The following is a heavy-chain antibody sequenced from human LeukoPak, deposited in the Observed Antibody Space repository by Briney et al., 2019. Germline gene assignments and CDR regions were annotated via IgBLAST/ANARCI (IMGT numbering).Heavy chain of an antibody. CDR1: GGSISSYY. V-gene: IGHV4-4*07. Sequence: SETLSLTCIVSGGSISSYYWGWIRQPAGKGLEWIGRIYTSGSTNCTPSLKSRVTISVDTSKNQFSLKLSSVTAADTAMYYCARDSGAVEDTGVGFDYWGQGTLVTVSS. J-gene: IGHJ4*02. D-gene: IGHD2-8*02. CDR2: IYTSGST. CDR3: ARDSGAVEDTGVGFDY.